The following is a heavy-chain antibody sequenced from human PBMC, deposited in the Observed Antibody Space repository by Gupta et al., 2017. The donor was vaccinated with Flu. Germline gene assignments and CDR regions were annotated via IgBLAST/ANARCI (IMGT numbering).Heavy chain of an antibody. CDR2: IYYSGTT. CDR1: GGSINNYY. D-gene: IGHD6-19*01. CDR3: ARDHWGSAWYRGAFDI. Sequence: QVQLQESGPGLVKYSETLSLTCTVSGGSINNYYWSWIRQPPGKGLEWIGYIYYSGTTNYNPSLKSRITISVDTSKNQFSLKLSSVTAADTAIYYCARDHWGSAWYRGAFDIWGQGAMVTVSS. J-gene: IGHJ3*02. V-gene: IGHV4-59*01.